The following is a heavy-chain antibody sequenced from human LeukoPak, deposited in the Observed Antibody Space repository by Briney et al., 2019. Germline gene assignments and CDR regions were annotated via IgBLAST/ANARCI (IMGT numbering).Heavy chain of an antibody. CDR1: GFTFSSYS. J-gene: IGHJ6*03. CDR2: ISSSSRYT. V-gene: IGHV3-21*01. CDR3: ARDQWLQSDYYMDV. D-gene: IGHD5-18*01. Sequence: GGSLRLSCAASGFTFSSYSMNWVRQSPGKGLEWVSCISSSSRYTYYADSVKGRFSISRDNAKNSLYLQMDSLRAEDTAVYCCARDQWLQSDYYMDVWGKGTTVTVSS.